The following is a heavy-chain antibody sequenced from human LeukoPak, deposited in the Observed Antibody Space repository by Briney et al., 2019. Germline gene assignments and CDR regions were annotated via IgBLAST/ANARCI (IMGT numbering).Heavy chain of an antibody. CDR3: ARDLRDSSGWYYFDY. J-gene: IGHJ4*02. Sequence: PGGSLRLSCAASGFTVSSNYMSWVRRAPGKGLEWVSVIYSGGSTYYADSVKGRFTISRDNSKNTLYLQMNSLRAEDTAVYYCARDLRDSSGWYYFDYWGQGTLVTVSS. D-gene: IGHD6-19*01. V-gene: IGHV3-53*01. CDR1: GFTVSSNY. CDR2: IYSGGST.